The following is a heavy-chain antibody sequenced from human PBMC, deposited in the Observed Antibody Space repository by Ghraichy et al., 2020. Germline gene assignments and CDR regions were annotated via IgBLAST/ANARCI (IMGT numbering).Heavy chain of an antibody. CDR3: ARDAMSWGLGY. Sequence: GSLRLSCAVSGGSLSIYHWTWIRQSPGKGLEWIGEMNHSGITTYNPSLKSRVTISGDTSKNHLSLTLTSVTAADTAVYYCARDAMSWGLGYWGQGVLVTVSS. V-gene: IGHV4-34*01. CDR2: MNHSGIT. D-gene: IGHD6-13*01. J-gene: IGHJ4*02. CDR1: GGSLSIYH.